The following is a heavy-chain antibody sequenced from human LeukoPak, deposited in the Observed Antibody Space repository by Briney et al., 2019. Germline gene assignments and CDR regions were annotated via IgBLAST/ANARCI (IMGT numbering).Heavy chain of an antibody. CDR3: ASWSQAQYYFDY. CDR2: IYYSGST. CDR1: GGSISSYY. D-gene: IGHD2-8*02. J-gene: IGHJ4*02. V-gene: IGHV4-59*08. Sequence: SETLSLTCTVSGGSISSYYWSWIRQPPGKGLEWIGYIYYSGSTNYNPSLKSRVTISVDTSKNQFPLKLSSVTAADTAVYYCASWSQAQYYFDYWGQGTLVTVSS.